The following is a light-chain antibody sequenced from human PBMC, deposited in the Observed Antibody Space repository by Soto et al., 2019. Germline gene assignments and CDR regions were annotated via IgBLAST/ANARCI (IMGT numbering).Light chain of an antibody. Sequence: DIVMTQSPLSLPVTPGEPASISCRSSQSLLHXNGYNYLDWYLQKPGQSPQLLIYLGSNRASGVPDRVSGSGSGTDFTLKISRVEAEDVGVYYCMQALQTPWTFGQGTKVEIK. J-gene: IGKJ1*01. CDR3: MQALQTPWT. V-gene: IGKV2-28*01. CDR1: QSLLHXNGYNY. CDR2: LGS.